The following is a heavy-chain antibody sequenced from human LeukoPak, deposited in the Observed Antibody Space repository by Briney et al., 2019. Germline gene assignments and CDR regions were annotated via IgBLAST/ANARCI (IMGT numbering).Heavy chain of an antibody. CDR1: GFTFSSYW. Sequence: PGGSLRLSCSASGFTFSSYWMIWVREAPGKGLEWVANINQVGSEKYYADSVKGRFTISRDNSKNSLYLQMNSLRAEGTAVYFCARDHSEPGVFFDSWGQGTLVTVSS. CDR3: ARDHSEPGVFFDS. D-gene: IGHD1-14*01. V-gene: IGHV3-7*05. J-gene: IGHJ4*02. CDR2: INQVGSEK.